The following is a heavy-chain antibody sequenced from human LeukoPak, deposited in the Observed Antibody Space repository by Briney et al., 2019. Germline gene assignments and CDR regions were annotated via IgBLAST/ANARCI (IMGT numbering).Heavy chain of an antibody. D-gene: IGHD1-26*01. CDR3: AREWADAFDI. J-gene: IGHJ3*02. V-gene: IGHV1-46*01. CDR2: INPSGGST. CDR1: GYTFTSYY. Sequence: ASLKVSCKASGYTFTSYYIHWVRQAPGQGLEWMGIINPSGGSTSYAQKFQGRVTMTRDTSTSTVYMELSSLRSEDTAVYYCAREWADAFDIWGQGTMVTVSS.